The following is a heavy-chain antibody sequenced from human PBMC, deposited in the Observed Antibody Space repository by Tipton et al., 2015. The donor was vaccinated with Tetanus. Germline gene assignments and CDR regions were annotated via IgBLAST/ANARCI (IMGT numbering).Heavy chain of an antibody. CDR2: ISYDGSNK. D-gene: IGHD3-22*01. J-gene: IGHJ3*02. CDR1: GFTFSSYA. V-gene: IGHV3-30*04. CDR3: ARDWVAGYYDSSGYYYVGAFDI. Sequence: SLRLSCAASGFTFSSYAMHWVRQAPGEGLEWVAVISYDGSNKYYADSVKGRFTISRDNSKNTLYLQMNSLRAEDTAVYYCARDWVAGYYDSSGYYYVGAFDIWGQGTMVTVSS.